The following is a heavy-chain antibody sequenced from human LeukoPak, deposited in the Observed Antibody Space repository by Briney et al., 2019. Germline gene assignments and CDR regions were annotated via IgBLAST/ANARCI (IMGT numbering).Heavy chain of an antibody. Sequence: PSETLSLTCAVYGGSFSGYYWSWIRQPPGKGLEWIGEINHSGSTNYNPSLKSRVTISVDTSKNQFSLKLSSVTAADTAVYYCARAHYYGSGSYYTANYYYYGMDVWGQGTTVTVSS. CDR3: ARAHYYGSGSYYTANYYYYGMDV. D-gene: IGHD3-10*01. J-gene: IGHJ6*02. V-gene: IGHV4-34*01. CDR2: INHSGST. CDR1: GGSFSGYY.